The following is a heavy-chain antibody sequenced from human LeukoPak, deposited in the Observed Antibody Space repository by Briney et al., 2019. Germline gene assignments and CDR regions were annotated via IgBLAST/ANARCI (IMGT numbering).Heavy chain of an antibody. J-gene: IGHJ3*02. Sequence: PGGSLRLSCAASGFTFSSYSMNWVRQAPGKGLEWVSSISSSSSYIYYADSVKGRFTISRDNAKNSLYLQMNSLRAEDTAVYYCARDQGWSSTRGDAFDIWGQGTMVTVSS. CDR3: ARDQGWSSTRGDAFDI. CDR1: GFTFSSYS. D-gene: IGHD6-19*01. V-gene: IGHV3-21*01. CDR2: ISSSSSYI.